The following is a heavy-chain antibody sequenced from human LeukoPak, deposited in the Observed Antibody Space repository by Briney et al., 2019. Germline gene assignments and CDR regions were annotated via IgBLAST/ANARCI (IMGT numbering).Heavy chain of an antibody. CDR3: ARSEVGDFGH. V-gene: IGHV4-38-2*02. CDR2: IHESGDA. D-gene: IGHD1-26*01. Sequence: SETLSLTCNVSGYSISRGYYWGWIRQPPGKGLEWIASIHESGDAFYNPSLKSRLSISVDTSKNEFSLRLTSVTATDTAIYYCARSEVGDFGHWGQGTLVTVSS. J-gene: IGHJ4*02. CDR1: GYSISRGYY.